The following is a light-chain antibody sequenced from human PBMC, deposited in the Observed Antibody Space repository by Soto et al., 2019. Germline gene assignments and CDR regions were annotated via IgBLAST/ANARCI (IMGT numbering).Light chain of an antibody. Sequence: EIVLTHSPATLSLSPGERATLSCRPSQSVSSYLAWYQQQPRQAPRLLHYDASNRATRLPARVSGSGSGTDFTRTSSSLEPEDFAVYYWQHRSNWLITFGQGTRVEI. J-gene: IGKJ5*01. CDR2: DAS. CDR3: QHRSNWLIT. V-gene: IGKV3-11*01. CDR1: QSVSSY.